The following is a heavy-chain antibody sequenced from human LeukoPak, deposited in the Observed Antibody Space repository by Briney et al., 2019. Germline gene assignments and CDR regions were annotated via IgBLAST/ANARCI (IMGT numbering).Heavy chain of an antibody. J-gene: IGHJ6*02. CDR3: ARGDIVLMVYAIRAYYYYGMDV. V-gene: IGHV1-2*02. CDR2: INPNSGAT. CDR1: GYTFTGYY. D-gene: IGHD2-8*01. Sequence: ASVNVSCKASGYTFTGYYMHCVRQAPGQGLECMGWINPNSGATNYAQKFQGRVTMTRDTSISTAYMELSRLRSDDTAVYYCARGDIVLMVYAIRAYYYYGMDVWGQGTTVSVSS.